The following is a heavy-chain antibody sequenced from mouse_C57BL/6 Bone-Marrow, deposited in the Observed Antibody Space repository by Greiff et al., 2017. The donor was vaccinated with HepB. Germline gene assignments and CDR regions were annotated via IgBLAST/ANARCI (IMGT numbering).Heavy chain of an antibody. CDR1: GYSFTGYY. CDR3: ARLGFAY. CDR2: INPSTGGT. V-gene: IGHV1-42*01. Sequence: EVKLMESGPELVKPGASVKISCKASGYSFTGYYMNWVKQSPEKSLEWIGAINPSTGGTTYNQKFKAKATLTVDKSSSTAYMQLKSLTSEDSAVYYCARLGFAYWGQGTLVTVSA. D-gene: IGHD4-1*01. J-gene: IGHJ3*01.